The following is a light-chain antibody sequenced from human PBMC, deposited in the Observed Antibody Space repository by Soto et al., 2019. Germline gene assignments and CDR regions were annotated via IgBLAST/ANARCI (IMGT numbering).Light chain of an antibody. J-gene: IGLJ1*01. V-gene: IGLV2-14*01. CDR3: SSYTSTHNYG. CDR2: EVS. CDR1: SSDVGGYNY. Sequence: QSVLTQPASVSGSPGQSITISCTGTSSDVGGYNYVSWYQQHPGKAPKLMIYEVSNRPSGVSNRFSGSKSVNTASLTISGHKAEDEADYYCSSYTSTHNYGFGTGTRSPS.